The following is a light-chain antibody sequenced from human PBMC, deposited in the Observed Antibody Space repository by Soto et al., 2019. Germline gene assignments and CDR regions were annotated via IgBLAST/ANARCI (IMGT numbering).Light chain of an antibody. V-gene: IGLV2-14*01. CDR2: DVS. Sequence: QSVLTQPASVSGSPGQSITISCTGTSSDVGGYDFVSWYQQHPDKAPKLMIFDVSDRPSGVSNRFSGSKSGNTASLTISGLQPEDEADYYCSLYTLTNWVFGGGTKLTVL. CDR1: SSDVGGYDF. J-gene: IGLJ3*02. CDR3: SLYTLTNWV.